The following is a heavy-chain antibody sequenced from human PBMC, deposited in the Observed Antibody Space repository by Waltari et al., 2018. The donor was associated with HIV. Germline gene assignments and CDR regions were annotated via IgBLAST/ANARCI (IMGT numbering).Heavy chain of an antibody. CDR2: INHSGST. D-gene: IGHD4-17*01. V-gene: IGHV4-34*01. CDR3: AGIATVVPGLSYYGMDV. CDR1: GGSFSGYY. J-gene: IGHJ6*02. Sequence: QVQLQQWGAGLLKPSETLSLTCAVYGGSFSGYYWSWIRQPPGKGLEGIGEINHSGSTDYNPSLKSRVTISVDTSKNQFSLELSSVTAADTAVYYCAGIATVVPGLSYYGMDVWGQGTTVTVSS.